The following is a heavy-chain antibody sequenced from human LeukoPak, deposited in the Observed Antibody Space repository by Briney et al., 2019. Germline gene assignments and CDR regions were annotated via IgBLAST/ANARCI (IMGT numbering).Heavy chain of an antibody. Sequence: PSETLSLTCTVSGGSISSHYWSWIRQPPGKGLEWIGYIYYSGSTNYNPSLKSRVTISVDTSKNQFSLKLSSVTAADTAVYYCASWRAGALYSGYDFDHYMDVWGKGTTVTVSS. D-gene: IGHD5-12*01. CDR1: GGSISSHY. J-gene: IGHJ6*03. CDR2: IYYSGST. V-gene: IGHV4-59*11. CDR3: ASWRAGALYSGYDFDHYMDV.